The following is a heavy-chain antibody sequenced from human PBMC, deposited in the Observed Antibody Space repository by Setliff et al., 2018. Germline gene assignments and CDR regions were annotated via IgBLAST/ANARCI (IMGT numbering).Heavy chain of an antibody. Sequence: ASVKVSCKASGYTFTSYGISWVRQAPGQGLEWMGWISGYSGNTNYAQKLQGRVTMTTDTSTSTTYMELRSLTSADTALYYCARDALYDSNDRNSYYGNWLDPWGQGTLVTVSS. CDR1: GYTFTSYG. CDR3: ARDALYDSNDRNSYYGNWLDP. V-gene: IGHV1-18*01. D-gene: IGHD3-22*01. J-gene: IGHJ5*02. CDR2: ISGYSGNT.